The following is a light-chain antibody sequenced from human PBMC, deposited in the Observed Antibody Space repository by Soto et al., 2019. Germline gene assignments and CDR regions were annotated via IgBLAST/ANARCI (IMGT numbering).Light chain of an antibody. CDR2: GAS. CDR3: QQYGSSTIT. Sequence: ETVMTQSPATLSVSPGERATLSCRASQSVSSSYLAWYQQKPGQAPRLLIYGASSRATGIPDRFSGSGSGTDFTLTISRLEPEDFAVYYCQQYGSSTITFGQGTRLEIK. J-gene: IGKJ5*01. CDR1: QSVSSSY. V-gene: IGKV3-20*01.